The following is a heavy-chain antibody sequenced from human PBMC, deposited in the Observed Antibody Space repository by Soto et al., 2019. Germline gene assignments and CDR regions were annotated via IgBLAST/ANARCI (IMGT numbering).Heavy chain of an antibody. Sequence: QVQLVASGGGLVQPGGSLRLSCAASGFTFSDYYMSWLRQPPGKGLEWVSYISKSGSIIHFADSVKGRFAISRDNAKNKLYVQMSSLRAEDTALYYCARDLSPYSDYYDESTSETWFDPWGQGTLVTVSS. D-gene: IGHD3-16*01. CDR3: ARDLSPYSDYYDESTSETWFDP. CDR1: GFTFSDYY. J-gene: IGHJ5*02. CDR2: ISKSGSII. V-gene: IGHV3-11*01.